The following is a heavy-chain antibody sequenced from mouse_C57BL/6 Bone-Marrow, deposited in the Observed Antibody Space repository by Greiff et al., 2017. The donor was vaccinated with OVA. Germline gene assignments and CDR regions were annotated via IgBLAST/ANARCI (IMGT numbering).Heavy chain of an antibody. Sequence: QVQLQQPGAELVKPGASVKMSCKASGYTFTSYWITWVKQRPGQGLEWIGDIYPGSGSTNYNEKFKSKATLTVDTSSSTACMQLSSLTSEDSAVYYCARGGYGNYGFDYWGQGTTLTVSS. D-gene: IGHD2-1*01. V-gene: IGHV1-55*01. CDR2: IYPGSGST. CDR1: GYTFTSYW. CDR3: ARGGYGNYGFDY. J-gene: IGHJ2*01.